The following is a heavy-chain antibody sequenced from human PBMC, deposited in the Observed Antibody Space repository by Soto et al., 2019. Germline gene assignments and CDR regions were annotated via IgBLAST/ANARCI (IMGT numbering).Heavy chain of an antibody. CDR2: IYYSGST. V-gene: IGHV4-39*01. D-gene: IGHD6-19*01. J-gene: IGHJ4*02. CDR3: ASVGLAVAGSYYFDY. CDR1: GGSISSSSYY. Sequence: ASETLSLTCTVSGGSISSSSYYWGWIRQPPGKGLEWIGSIYYSGSTYYNPSLKSRVTISVDTSKNQFSLKLSSVTAADTAVYYCASVGLAVAGSYYFDYWGQGTLVTVSS.